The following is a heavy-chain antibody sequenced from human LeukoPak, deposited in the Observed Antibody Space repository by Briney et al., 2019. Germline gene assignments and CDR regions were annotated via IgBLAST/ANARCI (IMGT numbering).Heavy chain of an antibody. V-gene: IGHV4-4*07. J-gene: IGHJ4*02. CDR2: IYTSGST. CDR3: ARTAMGAAYY. D-gene: IGHD1-26*01. Sequence: SETLSLTCTVSGGSIARSYRSSIRQPAGKGLEWIGRIYTSGSTNYNPSLKSRVTISADTSTNQFSLRLSSVTAADTAVYYCARTAMGAAYYWGQGTLVTVSS. CDR1: GGSIARSY.